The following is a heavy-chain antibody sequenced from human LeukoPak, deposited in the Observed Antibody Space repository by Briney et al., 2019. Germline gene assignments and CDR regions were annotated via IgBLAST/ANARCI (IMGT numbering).Heavy chain of an antibody. CDR2: ISSSGSTI. D-gene: IGHD5-24*01. Sequence: GGSLRLSCAASGFTFSDYYMSWLRQAPGKGLEWVSYISSSGSTIYYADSVKGRFTISSDNAKNSLYLQMNSLRAEDTAVYYCARDRGGYNSRGPGTFDYWGQGTLVTVSS. V-gene: IGHV3-11*01. J-gene: IGHJ4*02. CDR3: ARDRGGYNSRGPGTFDY. CDR1: GFTFSDYY.